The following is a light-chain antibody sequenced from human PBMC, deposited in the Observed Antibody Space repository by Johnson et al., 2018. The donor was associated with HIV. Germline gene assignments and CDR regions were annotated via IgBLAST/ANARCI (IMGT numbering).Light chain of an antibody. Sequence: VLTQPPSVSAAPGQKVTVSCSGSTSNIGNNYVSWYQQLPGTAPKLLIYENNKRPSGIPDRFSGSKSATSATLGITGLQPGDEADYYCGTWDSSLGTYVFGTGTKVTVL. CDR2: ENN. CDR3: GTWDSSLGTYV. J-gene: IGLJ1*01. CDR1: TSNIGNNY. V-gene: IGLV1-51*02.